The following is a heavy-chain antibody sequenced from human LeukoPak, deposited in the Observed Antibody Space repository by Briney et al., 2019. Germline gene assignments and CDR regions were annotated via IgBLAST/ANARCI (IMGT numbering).Heavy chain of an antibody. V-gene: IGHV4-59*01. Sequence: SETLSLTCTVSGGSISSYYWSWIRQPPGKGLEWLGYIYYSGSTNYNPSLRSRVTIPVDTSKNQFSLKLSSVTAADTAVYYCARNSYSSSWYNYYYYGMDVWGQGTTVTVSS. CDR3: ARNSYSSSWYNYYYYGMDV. CDR2: IYYSGST. CDR1: GGSISSYY. D-gene: IGHD6-13*01. J-gene: IGHJ6*02.